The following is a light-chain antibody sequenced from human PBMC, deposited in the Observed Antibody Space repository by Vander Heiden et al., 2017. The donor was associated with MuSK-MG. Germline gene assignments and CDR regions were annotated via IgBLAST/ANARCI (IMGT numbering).Light chain of an antibody. CDR1: QSVKND. CDR2: DVS. J-gene: IGKJ4*01. V-gene: IGKV3-11*01. CDR3: QQRSAWPT. Sequence: EIVLTQSPGTLSLSPGETATLSCRASQSVKNDLAWYQHKRGQAPRLLIYDVSNRAAGISARFRGSGSGTDFTLTISSLEPEDFAVYYCQQRSAWPTFGGGTKLEIK.